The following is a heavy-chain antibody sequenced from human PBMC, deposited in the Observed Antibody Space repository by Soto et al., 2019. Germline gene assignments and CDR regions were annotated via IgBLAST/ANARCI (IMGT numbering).Heavy chain of an antibody. V-gene: IGHV4-39*01. J-gene: IGHJ4*02. Sequence: ASETLSLTCTVSGGSISRSPYYWGRIPQPPGKGLEWIGNFYYNGTTSYNPSLKSRVTISIDTSKNQFSLKLGSVTAADTAVYYCARHGPLSNNWNQLDYWGQGTLVTVYS. D-gene: IGHD1-1*01. CDR2: FYYNGTT. CDR1: GGSISRSPYY. CDR3: ARHGPLSNNWNQLDY.